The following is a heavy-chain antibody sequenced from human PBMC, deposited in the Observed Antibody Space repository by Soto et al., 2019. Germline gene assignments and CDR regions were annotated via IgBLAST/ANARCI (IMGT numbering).Heavy chain of an antibody. J-gene: IGHJ4*02. D-gene: IGHD1-20*01. Sequence: NPSETRSLTCAVPGGSISGSYYYWGWLRQSPGKGPEGIGSVFYTGFTSYNPSLESLVSVSVDTSKNQFSLKVCGVSAADTAVYYCATSHKGYNWNYFDHWGQGALVTVSS. CDR2: VFYTGFT. V-gene: IGHV4-39*01. CDR3: ATSHKGYNWNYFDH. CDR1: GGSISGSYYY.